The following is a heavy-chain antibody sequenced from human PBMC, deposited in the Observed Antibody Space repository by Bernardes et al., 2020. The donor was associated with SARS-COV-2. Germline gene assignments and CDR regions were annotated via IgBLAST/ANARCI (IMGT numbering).Heavy chain of an antibody. D-gene: IGHD2-2*02. Sequence: ASVKVSCKVSGYTLTELSMHWVRQAPGKGLEWMGGFDLEDGETIYAQKFQGRVTMTEDTSTDTAYMELSSLRSEDTAVYYCATSQVVVPAAIQGGYYYYYGMDVWGQGTTVTVSS. CDR2: FDLEDGET. CDR3: ATSQVVVPAAIQGGYYYYYGMDV. V-gene: IGHV1-24*01. CDR1: GYTLTELS. J-gene: IGHJ6*02.